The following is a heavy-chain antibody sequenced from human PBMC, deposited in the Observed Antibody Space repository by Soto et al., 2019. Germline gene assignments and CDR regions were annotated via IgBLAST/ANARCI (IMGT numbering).Heavy chain of an antibody. CDR3: ARGRWLGGMDV. Sequence: RLSCAASGFTFSSYDMHWVRQATGKGLEWVSAIGTAGDTYYPGSVKGRFTISRENAKNSLYLQMNSLRAGDTAVYYCARGRWLGGMDVWGQGTRVTVSS. CDR1: GFTFSSYD. CDR2: IGTAGDT. V-gene: IGHV3-13*01. J-gene: IGHJ6*02. D-gene: IGHD5-12*01.